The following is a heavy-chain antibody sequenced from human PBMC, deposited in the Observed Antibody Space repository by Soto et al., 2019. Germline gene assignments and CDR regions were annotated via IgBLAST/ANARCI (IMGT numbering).Heavy chain of an antibody. CDR2: ISGSGGST. Sequence: GGSLRLSCAASGFTFSSYAMSWVRQAPGKGLEWVSAISGSGGSTYYADSVKGRFTISRDNSKNTLYLQMNSLRAEDTAVYHCAKDPIAAAGRKTWFDPWGQGTLVTVSS. J-gene: IGHJ5*02. D-gene: IGHD6-13*01. CDR3: AKDPIAAAGRKTWFDP. CDR1: GFTFSSYA. V-gene: IGHV3-23*01.